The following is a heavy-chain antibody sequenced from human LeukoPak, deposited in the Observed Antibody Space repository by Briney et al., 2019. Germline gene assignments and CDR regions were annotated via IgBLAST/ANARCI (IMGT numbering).Heavy chain of an antibody. Sequence: PGGSLGLSCAAFGFTFSNSWMSWVRQAPGKGLEWVANMNQNGSSIYYVDSVKGRFTISRDNAKYSLYLHMNSLRAEDTAVYYCTRGGGQLDFWGQGTLVTVSS. V-gene: IGHV3-7*01. CDR1: GFTFSNSW. CDR2: MNQNGSSI. D-gene: IGHD1-1*01. J-gene: IGHJ4*02. CDR3: TRGGGQLDF.